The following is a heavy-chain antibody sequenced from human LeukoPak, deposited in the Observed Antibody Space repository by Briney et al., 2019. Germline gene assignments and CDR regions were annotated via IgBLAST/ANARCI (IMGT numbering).Heavy chain of an antibody. V-gene: IGHV4-39*07. J-gene: IGHJ4*02. CDR1: GGSISSGSYY. CDR2: ISHSEGT. D-gene: IGHD4-11*01. CDR3: ARGLDRSKTGY. Sequence: SETLSLTCTVSGGSISSGSYYWSWIRQPPGKGLDWIGEISHSEGTNYNPSLKSRVTISVDTSKNQFSLKLTSVTAADTAVYYCARGLDRSKTGYWGQGSLVTVSS.